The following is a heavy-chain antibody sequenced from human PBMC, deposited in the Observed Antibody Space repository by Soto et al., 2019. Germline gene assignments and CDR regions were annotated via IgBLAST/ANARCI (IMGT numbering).Heavy chain of an antibody. CDR1: GFTFSSYG. CDR2: IWYDGSNK. D-gene: IGHD1-26*01. J-gene: IGHJ3*02. V-gene: IGHV3-33*01. CDR3: ARELREEQIDAFDI. Sequence: QVQLVESGGGVVQPGRSLRLSCAASGFTFSSYGMHWVRQAPGKGLEWVAVIWYDGSNKYYADSVKGRFTISRDNSKNTLYLQMNSLRAEDTAVYYCARELREEQIDAFDIWGQGTMVTVSS.